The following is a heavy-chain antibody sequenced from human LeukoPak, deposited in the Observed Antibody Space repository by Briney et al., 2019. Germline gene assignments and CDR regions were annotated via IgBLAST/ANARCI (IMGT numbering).Heavy chain of an antibody. CDR1: GFTFDDHA. V-gene: IGHV3-9*01. Sequence: GGSLRLSCAASGFTFDDHAMHWVRQAPGKGLEWVSGISWNSGSIGYADSVKGRFTISRDNAKNSLYLQMNSLRAEDTALYYCAKDRDGYNYLDYWGQGTLVTVSS. CDR3: AKDRDGYNYLDY. CDR2: ISWNSGSI. D-gene: IGHD5-24*01. J-gene: IGHJ4*02.